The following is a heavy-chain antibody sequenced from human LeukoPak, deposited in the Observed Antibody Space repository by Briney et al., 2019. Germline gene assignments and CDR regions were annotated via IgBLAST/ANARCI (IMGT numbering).Heavy chain of an antibody. CDR1: GFTFSSYE. D-gene: IGHD1-26*01. CDR3: AKPSGSGVDY. CDR2: TQNDGSDK. Sequence: PGGSLRLSCAASGFTFSSYEMNWVRQAPGKGLEWVAFTQNDGSDKYYADSVKGRFTISRDNSKNTLYLQMNSLRREDTAVYFCAKPSGSGVDYWGQGTRVTVSS. V-gene: IGHV3-30*02. J-gene: IGHJ4*02.